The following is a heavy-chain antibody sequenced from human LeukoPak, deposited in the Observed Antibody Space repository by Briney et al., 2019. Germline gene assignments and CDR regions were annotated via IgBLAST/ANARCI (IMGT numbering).Heavy chain of an antibody. D-gene: IGHD4-17*01. CDR2: ISSSGSTI. V-gene: IGHV3-48*03. CDR3: ARGRINGDYVCDFVC. CDR1: GFTFSSYE. Sequence: GGSLRLSCAASGFTFSSYEMNWVRQAPGKGLEWVSYISSSGSTIYYADSVKGRFTISRDNTKNSLYLQMNSLRAEDTAVYYCARGRINGDYVCDFVCWGERTLVTVSS. J-gene: IGHJ4*02.